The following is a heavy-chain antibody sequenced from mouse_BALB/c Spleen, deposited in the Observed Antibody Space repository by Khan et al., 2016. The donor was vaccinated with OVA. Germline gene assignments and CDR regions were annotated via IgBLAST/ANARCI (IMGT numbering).Heavy chain of an antibody. CDR3: ARKDYYDYDPFPY. CDR2: INYSGNT. Sequence: EVQLQESGPGLVKPSQSLSLTCTVTGYSITREYAWNWIRQFPGNKLEWMGYINYSGNTRFNPSLKSRTSITRDTSKNQFFLQLNSVTTEDTATYYCARKDYYDYDPFPYWGQETLVTVSA. D-gene: IGHD2-4*01. CDR1: GYSITREYA. J-gene: IGHJ3*01. V-gene: IGHV3-2*02.